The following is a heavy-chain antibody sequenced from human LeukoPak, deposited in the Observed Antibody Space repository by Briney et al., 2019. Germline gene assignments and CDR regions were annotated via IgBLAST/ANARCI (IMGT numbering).Heavy chain of an antibody. Sequence: PGGSLRLSCAASGFTFSSYGMHWVRQAPDKGLEWVAVISYDGSNKYYADSVKGRFTISRDNSKNTLYLQMNSLRAEDTAVYYCAKDGYCSSTSCYTTENGYYYYYGMDVWGQGTTVTVSS. CDR1: GFTFSSYG. CDR2: ISYDGSNK. J-gene: IGHJ6*02. CDR3: AKDGYCSSTSCYTTENGYYYYYGMDV. V-gene: IGHV3-30*18. D-gene: IGHD2-2*02.